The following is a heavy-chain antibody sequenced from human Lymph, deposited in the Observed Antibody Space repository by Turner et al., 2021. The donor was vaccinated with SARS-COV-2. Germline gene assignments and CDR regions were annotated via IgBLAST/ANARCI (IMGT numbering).Heavy chain of an antibody. V-gene: IGHV1-24*01. CDR3: ATVLCTGSSCYYYGMDV. Sequence: QDQLVQSGAEVKKPGASVKVSCKVSGYTLTELSMHWVRQAPGKGLEWMGGFDPEDGEIIYAQKFQGRVTMTEDTSTDTAYMELSSLRSEDTAVYYCATVLCTGSSCYYYGMDVWGQGTTVTVSS. D-gene: IGHD2-15*01. J-gene: IGHJ6*02. CDR2: FDPEDGEI. CDR1: GYTLTELS.